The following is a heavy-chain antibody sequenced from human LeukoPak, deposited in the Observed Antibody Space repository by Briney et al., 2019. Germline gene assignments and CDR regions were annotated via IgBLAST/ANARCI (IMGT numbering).Heavy chain of an antibody. D-gene: IGHD3-16*01. CDR3: ARGKAPPYYYMDV. V-gene: IGHV3-30*02. CDR2: IRYDGSNK. CDR1: GFTFSNYG. Sequence: PGGSLRLSCAASGFTFSNYGIHWVRQAPGKGLEWVAFIRYDGSNKYYADSVKGRFTISRDNSKNTLFLQMNSLRVEDTAVYYCARGKAPPYYYMDVWGKGTTVTVSS. J-gene: IGHJ6*03.